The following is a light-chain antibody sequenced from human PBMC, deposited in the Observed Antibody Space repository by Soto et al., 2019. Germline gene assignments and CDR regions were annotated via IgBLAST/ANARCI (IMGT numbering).Light chain of an antibody. V-gene: IGKV3D-15*01. CDR1: QSVSSR. Sequence: EIVLAQSPGTLSLSPGERATLSCRASQSVSSRLAWYQQKPGQAPRLLISGASSRATGIPARFSGSGSGTEFTLTISSLQSEDFAVYYCQQYNNWPGTFGQGTKVDI. CDR2: GAS. J-gene: IGKJ1*01. CDR3: QQYNNWPGT.